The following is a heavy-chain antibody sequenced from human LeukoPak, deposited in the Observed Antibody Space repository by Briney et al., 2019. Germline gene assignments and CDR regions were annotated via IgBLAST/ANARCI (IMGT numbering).Heavy chain of an antibody. J-gene: IGHJ6*02. CDR1: GFIFNGYW. Sequence: PGGSLRLSCAASGFIFNGYWMHWVRLVPGKGPMWVSCINVDGSVTRYVDSVKGRFTISRDNARNTLYLQMNSLGVEDTAVYYCTRDYNHGMDVWGQGTTVTVSS. V-gene: IGHV3-74*01. CDR3: TRDYNHGMDV. CDR2: INVDGSVT.